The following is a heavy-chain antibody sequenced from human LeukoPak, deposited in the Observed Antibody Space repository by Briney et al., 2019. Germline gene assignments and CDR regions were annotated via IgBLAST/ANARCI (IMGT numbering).Heavy chain of an antibody. CDR2: IIPIFGTA. Sequence: SVKVSCKASGGTFSSYAISWVRQAPGQGPEWMGRIIPIFGTANYAQKFQGRVTITTDESTSTAYMELSSLRSEDMAVYYCASLSIAAAENWGQGTLVTVSS. CDR3: ASLSIAAAEN. D-gene: IGHD6-13*01. V-gene: IGHV1-69*05. J-gene: IGHJ4*02. CDR1: GGTFSSYA.